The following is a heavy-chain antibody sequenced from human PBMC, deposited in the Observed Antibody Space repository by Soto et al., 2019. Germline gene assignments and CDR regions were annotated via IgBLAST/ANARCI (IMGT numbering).Heavy chain of an antibody. CDR3: ARDQTGTTTYYYYGMDV. V-gene: IGHV1-8*01. CDR1: GYTFTSYD. D-gene: IGHD1-7*01. J-gene: IGHJ6*02. Sequence: ASVKVSCKASGYTFTSYDINWVRQATGQGLEWMGWMNPNSGNTGYAQKFQGRVTMTRNTSISTAYMELSSLRSEDTAVYYCARDQTGTTTYYYYGMDVWGQGTTVTV. CDR2: MNPNSGNT.